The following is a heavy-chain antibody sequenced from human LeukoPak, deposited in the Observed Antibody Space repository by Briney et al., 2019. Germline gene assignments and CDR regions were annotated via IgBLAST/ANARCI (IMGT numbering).Heavy chain of an antibody. V-gene: IGHV3-30-3*01. Sequence: GGSLRLSCAASGFTFSSYAMHWVRQAPGKGLEWVAVVSYDGSNKYYADSVKGRFTISRDNSKNTLYLQMNSLRAEDTAVYYCAREGGITMIVVAALDYWGQGTLVTVSS. J-gene: IGHJ4*02. CDR3: AREGGITMIVVAALDY. CDR1: GFTFSSYA. D-gene: IGHD3-22*01. CDR2: VSYDGSNK.